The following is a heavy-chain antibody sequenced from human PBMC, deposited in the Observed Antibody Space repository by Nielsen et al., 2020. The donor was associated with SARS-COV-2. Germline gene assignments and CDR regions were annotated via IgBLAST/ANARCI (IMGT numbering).Heavy chain of an antibody. J-gene: IGHJ6*02. Sequence: WIRQPPGKGLEWVANIEQDGSEKYYVDSVKGRFTISRDNAKNSLYLQMNSLRAEDTAVYYCARDATGPGPGYYGMDVWGQGTTGTVSS. CDR3: ARDATGPGPGYYGMDV. CDR2: IEQDGSEK. D-gene: IGHD1-1*01. V-gene: IGHV3-7*03.